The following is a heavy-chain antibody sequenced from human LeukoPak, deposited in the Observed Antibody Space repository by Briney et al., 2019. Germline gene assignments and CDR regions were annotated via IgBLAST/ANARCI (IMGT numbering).Heavy chain of an antibody. CDR3: ARGHYGLDV. Sequence: PGESLRLSCAASGFSLSNHWVTWVRQAPGKGPEWVAHINVDGSEKDFLDSVRGRFTISRDNSKNSVYLQMNTLRVEDTAVYHCARGHYGLDVWGQGTTVTVSS. J-gene: IGHJ6*02. V-gene: IGHV3-7*01. CDR2: INVDGSEK. CDR1: GFSLSNHW.